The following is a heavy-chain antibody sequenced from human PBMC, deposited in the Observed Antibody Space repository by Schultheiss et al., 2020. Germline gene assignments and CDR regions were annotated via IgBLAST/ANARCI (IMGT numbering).Heavy chain of an antibody. D-gene: IGHD5-24*01. Sequence: AGSLRLSCAASGFTLSSYGMHWVRQAPGTGLQWVSSLTGLGVSTYYADSVKGRFTISRDNSKNTLYLQMNSLRAEDTAVYYCARGIEMATIFDYWGQGTLVTVSS. CDR3: ARGIEMATIFDY. CDR2: LTGLGVST. CDR1: GFTLSSYG. V-gene: IGHV3-NL1*01. J-gene: IGHJ4*02.